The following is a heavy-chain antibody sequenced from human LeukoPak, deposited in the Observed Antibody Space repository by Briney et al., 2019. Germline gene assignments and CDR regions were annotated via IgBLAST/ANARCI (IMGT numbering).Heavy chain of an antibody. V-gene: IGHV3-30-3*01. CDR2: ISYDGSNK. Sequence: GGSLRLSCAASGFTFSSYAMHWVRQAPGKGLEWVAVISYDGSNKYYADSVKGRFTISRDNSKNTLYLQMNSLRAEDTAVYYCASPPPLFSGLVDYWGQGTLVTVSS. D-gene: IGHD3-10*01. J-gene: IGHJ4*02. CDR3: ASPPPLFSGLVDY. CDR1: GFTFSSYA.